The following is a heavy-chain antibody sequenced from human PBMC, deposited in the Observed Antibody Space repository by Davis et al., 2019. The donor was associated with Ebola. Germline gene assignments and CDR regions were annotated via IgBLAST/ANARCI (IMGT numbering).Heavy chain of an antibody. Sequence: PAGSLSLSCAASGFTFSTYRMNCVRQAPGQVLQWVSYISSTCSTIYYAYSVRGRFTIARDNAKNSLSLQMNSLRAEDTAVYYCARDVGILRRRDGYNPRGYYYGMDVWGQGTTVTVSS. D-gene: IGHD5-24*01. V-gene: IGHV3-48*04. J-gene: IGHJ6*02. CDR1: GFTFSTYR. CDR3: ARDVGILRRRDGYNPRGYYYGMDV. CDR2: ISSTCSTI.